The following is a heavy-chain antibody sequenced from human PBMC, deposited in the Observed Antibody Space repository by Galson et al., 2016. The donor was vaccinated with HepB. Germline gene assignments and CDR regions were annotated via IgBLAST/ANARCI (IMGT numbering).Heavy chain of an antibody. J-gene: IGHJ4*02. CDR1: GGSISSGSHY. CDR2: IYYSGNT. V-gene: IGHV4-39*01. D-gene: IGHD6-19*01. Sequence: SETLSLTCTVSGGSISSGSHYWGWIRQPPGKGLEWIGSIYYSGNTHYNPSLKSRVTISVDTSKNQFSLKLNSMTAADTAVYFCARHSLYSSGYWYFDYWGQGTLVTVSS. CDR3: ARHSLYSSGYWYFDY.